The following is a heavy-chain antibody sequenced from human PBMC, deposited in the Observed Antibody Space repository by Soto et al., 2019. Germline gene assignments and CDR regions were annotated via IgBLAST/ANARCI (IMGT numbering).Heavy chain of an antibody. CDR1: GFPFSTYN. CDR3: ARDAPDQITMVRGIIPDFFDY. V-gene: IGHV3-21*01. Sequence: PVGSLRLSCAASGFPFSTYNMNWVRQAPGKGLEWVSSISSSGSYIYYADSVKGRFTISRDNAKNSLSLQMNSLRAEDTAVYYCARDAPDQITMVRGIIPDFFDYWGQGALVTVSS. J-gene: IGHJ4*02. D-gene: IGHD3-10*01. CDR2: ISSSGSYI.